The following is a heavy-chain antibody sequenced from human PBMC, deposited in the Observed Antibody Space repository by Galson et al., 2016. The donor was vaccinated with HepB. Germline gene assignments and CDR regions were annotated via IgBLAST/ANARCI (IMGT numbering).Heavy chain of an antibody. CDR1: GFTFGSHN. CDR3: ARALTGIVATGGH. V-gene: IGHV3-48*01. Sequence: SLRLSCAASGFTFGSHNMNWIRQAPGRGLEWISYISWTSHTTYYADSVKGRFTISRDNAKNSLYLHMSSLRAEDTAVYYCARALTGIVATGGHWGQGTQVTVSS. J-gene: IGHJ4*02. CDR2: ISWTSHTT. D-gene: IGHD5-12*01.